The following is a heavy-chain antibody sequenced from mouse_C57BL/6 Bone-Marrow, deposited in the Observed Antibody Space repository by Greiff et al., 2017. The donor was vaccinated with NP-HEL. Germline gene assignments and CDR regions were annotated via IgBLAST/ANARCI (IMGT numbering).Heavy chain of an antibody. Sequence: VQLQQSGPELVKPGASVKISCKASGYSFTGYYMNWVKQSPEKSLEWIGEINPSTGGTTYNQKFKAKATLTVDKSSSTAYMQLKSLTSEDSAVYYCARNGPAWFAYWGQGTLVTVSA. CDR3: ARNGPAWFAY. V-gene: IGHV1-42*01. J-gene: IGHJ3*01. CDR1: GYSFTGYY. CDR2: INPSTGGT.